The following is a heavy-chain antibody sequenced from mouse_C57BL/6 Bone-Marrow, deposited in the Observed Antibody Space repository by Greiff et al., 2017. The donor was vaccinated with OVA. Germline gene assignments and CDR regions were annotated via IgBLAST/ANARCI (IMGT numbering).Heavy chain of an antibody. Sequence: VQLQQPGAELVMPGASVKLSCKASGYTFTSYWMHWVKQRPGQGLEWIGEIDPSDSYTNYNQKFKGKSTLTVDKSSSTAYMQLSSLTSEDSAVYYCARSTGTKVDYWGQGTTLTVSS. CDR3: ARSTGTKVDY. J-gene: IGHJ2*01. V-gene: IGHV1-69*01. CDR2: IDPSDSYT. CDR1: GYTFTSYW. D-gene: IGHD4-1*01.